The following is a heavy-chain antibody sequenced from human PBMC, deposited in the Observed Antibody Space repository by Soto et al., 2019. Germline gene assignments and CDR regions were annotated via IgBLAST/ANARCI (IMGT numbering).Heavy chain of an antibody. CDR2: IYYSGST. J-gene: IGHJ4*02. D-gene: IGHD3-16*02. V-gene: IGHV4-59*08. CDR1: GGSISSYY. Sequence: RLPETLSLTCTVSGGSISSYYWSWIRQPPGKGLEWIGYIYYSGSTNYNPSLKSRVTISVDTSKNQFSLKLSSVTAADTAVYYCARLNGDVWGSYRFLERWGQGALVTVSS. CDR3: ARLNGDVWGSYRFLER.